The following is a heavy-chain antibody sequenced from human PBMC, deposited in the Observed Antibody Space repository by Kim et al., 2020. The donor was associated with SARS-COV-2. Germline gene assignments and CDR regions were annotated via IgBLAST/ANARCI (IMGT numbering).Heavy chain of an antibody. Sequence: SETLSLTCTVSGGSISSYYWSLIRQPPGKGLEWIGHIYYSGRTSYNPSLRSRVTISVDTSKNQFSLKLSSVTAADSAVYFCARVLRSGYYDSFDIWGQGTMVTVSS. CDR1: GGSISSYY. CDR3: ARVLRSGYYDSFDI. CDR2: IYYSGRT. J-gene: IGHJ3*02. D-gene: IGHD3-22*01. V-gene: IGHV4-59*08.